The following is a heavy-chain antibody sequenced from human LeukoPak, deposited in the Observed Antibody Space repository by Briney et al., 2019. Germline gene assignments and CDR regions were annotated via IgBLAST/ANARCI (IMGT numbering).Heavy chain of an antibody. J-gene: IGHJ2*01. D-gene: IGHD4-23*01. Sequence: GGSLRLSCVASGFSFSTYGIHWVRQAPGEGLEWVAVIWNDGSNKYYADSVKGRFTISRDNSKNTLYLQMNSLRAEDTAVYYCARVPTLYSTVVTPWYFDLWGRGTLVTVSS. V-gene: IGHV3-33*01. CDR3: ARVPTLYSTVVTPWYFDL. CDR2: IWNDGSNK. CDR1: GFSFSTYG.